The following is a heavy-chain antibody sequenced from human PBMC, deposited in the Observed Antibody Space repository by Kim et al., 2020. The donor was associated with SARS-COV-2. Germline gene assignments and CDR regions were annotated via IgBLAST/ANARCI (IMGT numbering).Heavy chain of an antibody. V-gene: IGHV5-51*01. J-gene: IGHJ3*02. CDR3: ARHDSGYDAFDI. D-gene: IGHD3-22*01. Sequence: RYSPSFQVQVTISADKSISTAYLQWSSLKASDTAMYYCARHDSGYDAFDIWGQGTMVTVSS.